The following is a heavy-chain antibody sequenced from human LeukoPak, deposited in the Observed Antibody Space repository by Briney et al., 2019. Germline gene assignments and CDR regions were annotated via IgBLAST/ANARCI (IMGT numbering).Heavy chain of an antibody. J-gene: IGHJ4*02. V-gene: IGHV3-23*01. Sequence: PGGSRRLSCAASGFTFSSYAMSWVRQAPGKGLEWVSAISGSGGSTNYADSVKGRFTISRDNSKNTLYLQMNSLRAEDTAVFYCAKTGVGYCTGGSCSAADYWGQGTLVTVSS. D-gene: IGHD2-15*01. CDR2: ISGSGGST. CDR3: AKTGVGYCTGGSCSAADY. CDR1: GFTFSSYA.